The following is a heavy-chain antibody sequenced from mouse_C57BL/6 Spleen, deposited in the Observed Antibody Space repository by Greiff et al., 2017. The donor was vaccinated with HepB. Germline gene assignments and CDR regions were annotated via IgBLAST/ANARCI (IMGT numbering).Heavy chain of an antibody. J-gene: IGHJ3*01. CDR1: GYTFTSYW. D-gene: IGHD2-4*01. V-gene: IGHV1-50*01. CDR2: IDPSDSYT. Sequence: QVQLQQPGAELVKPGASVKLSCKASGYTFTSYWMQWVKQRPGQGLEWIGEIDPSDSYTNYNQKFKGKATLTVDTSSSTAYMQLSSLTSEDSAVYYCARGGYYDYDGFAYWGQGTLVTVSA. CDR3: ARGGYYDYDGFAY.